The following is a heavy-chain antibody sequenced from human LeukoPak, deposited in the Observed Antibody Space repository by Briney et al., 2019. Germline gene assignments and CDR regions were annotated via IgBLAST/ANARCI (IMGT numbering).Heavy chain of an antibody. CDR2: INSDGSST. CDR3: AREVEYCSSTSCYKSFDY. V-gene: IGHV3-74*01. CDR1: GFTFSSYW. Sequence: GGSLRLSCAASGFTFSSYWMHWVRHAPGKGLVWVSRINSDGSSTSYADSVKGRFTISRDNAKNTLYLQMNSLRAEDTAVYYCAREVEYCSSTSCYKSFDYWGQGTLVTVSS. D-gene: IGHD2-2*02. J-gene: IGHJ4*02.